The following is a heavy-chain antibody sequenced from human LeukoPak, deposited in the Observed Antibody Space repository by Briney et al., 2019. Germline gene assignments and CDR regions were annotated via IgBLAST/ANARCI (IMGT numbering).Heavy chain of an antibody. CDR1: VFTFSSYS. CDR2: ISSSSSYI. Sequence: GGSLRLSRAPSVFTFSSYSMNWVRQAPGKGLEWVSSISSSSSYIYYADSLRGRFALSRDNAKNSLYLQMNSLRAEDTAVYYCARDHNSCCSGGSCYGVQGDYWGQGTLVTVSS. J-gene: IGHJ4*02. CDR3: ARDHNSCCSGGSCYGVQGDY. V-gene: IGHV3-21*01. D-gene: IGHD2-15*01.